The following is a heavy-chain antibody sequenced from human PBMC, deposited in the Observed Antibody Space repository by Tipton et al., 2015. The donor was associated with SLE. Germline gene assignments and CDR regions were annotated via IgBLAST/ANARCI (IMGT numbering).Heavy chain of an antibody. CDR3: ARPCYPGGSGWFYFDH. CDR1: GFTFSSYA. D-gene: IGHD6-19*01. V-gene: IGHV3-23*01. Sequence: SLRLSCAASGFTFSSYAMSWVRQAPGKGLVWVSAISGSGGSTYYADSVKGRFTISRDNAKNSLYLQMNSPRAEDTAVYYCARPCYPGGSGWFYFDHWGQGTLVTVSS. J-gene: IGHJ4*02. CDR2: ISGSGGST.